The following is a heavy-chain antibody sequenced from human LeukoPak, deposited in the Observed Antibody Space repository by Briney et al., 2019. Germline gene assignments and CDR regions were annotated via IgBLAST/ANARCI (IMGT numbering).Heavy chain of an antibody. V-gene: IGHV3-74*01. CDR1: EFSFSSYW. CDR2: IKYDGSAT. CDR3: AMDINGDLFHV. D-gene: IGHD2-2*03. Sequence: GGSLRLSCVGSEFSFSSYWMHWVRQAPEKGLEWVSSIKYDGSATTFADSVKGRFSISTDSAKNTAYLQMNSLRVEDKAIYYCAMDINGDLFHVWGQGTLVTVSS. J-gene: IGHJ4*02.